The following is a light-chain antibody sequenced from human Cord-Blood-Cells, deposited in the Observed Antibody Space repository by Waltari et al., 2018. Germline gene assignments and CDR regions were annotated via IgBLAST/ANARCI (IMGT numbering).Light chain of an antibody. CDR2: AAS. CDR3: QPSYSTPGT. Sequence: DIQMTQSPSSLSASVGDRVTITCRASQSISSYLNWYQQKQGKAPKLLFYAASSLKSGVPSMFSGRAYGKDFTLTISSQQPEDVATYDGQPSYSTPGTLGPGTKVDIK. J-gene: IGKJ3*01. V-gene: IGKV1-39*01. CDR1: QSISSY.